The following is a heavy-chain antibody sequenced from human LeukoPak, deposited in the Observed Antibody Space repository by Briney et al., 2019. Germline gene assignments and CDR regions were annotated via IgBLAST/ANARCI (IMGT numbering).Heavy chain of an antibody. V-gene: IGHV3-30*02. CDR2: IRYDGTNK. CDR3: AGEKDFGVVRAFDI. Sequence: GGSLRLSCAASGFTFSSYGMHWVRQAPGKGLEWVAFIRYDGTNKYYADSVKGRFTISRDNSKNTLYLQMNSLRAEDTAVYYCAGEKDFGVVRAFDIWGQGTMVTVSS. J-gene: IGHJ3*02. CDR1: GFTFSSYG. D-gene: IGHD3-3*01.